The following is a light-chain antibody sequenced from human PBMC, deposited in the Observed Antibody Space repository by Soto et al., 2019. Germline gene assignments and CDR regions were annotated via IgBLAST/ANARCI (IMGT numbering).Light chain of an antibody. V-gene: IGKV3-20*01. J-gene: IGKJ1*01. CDR1: QSVSNNY. CDR2: GAS. Sequence: EIVLTQSPGTLSLSPGERATLSCRASQSVSNNYLAWYQQKPGQAPRLLIYGASNRATGIPDRFSGSGSGTDFTLTISRLEPDDFAVYYWQQYGSSGTFGHGTKVEIK. CDR3: QQYGSSGT.